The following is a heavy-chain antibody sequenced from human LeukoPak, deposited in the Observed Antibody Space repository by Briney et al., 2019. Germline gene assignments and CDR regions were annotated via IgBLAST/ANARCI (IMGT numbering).Heavy chain of an antibody. CDR2: FYYSGSD. CDR3: VRGYCSGATCYHFDY. Sequence: SETLSLTCTVSGASIASYYWNWVRPPPGRGLEWIGYFYYSGSDNYNPSLKSRITISVDTSKNQFSLKLNSVTAADTAVYYCVRGYCSGATCYHFDYWGQGTLVTVSS. CDR1: GASIASYY. D-gene: IGHD2-15*01. J-gene: IGHJ4*02. V-gene: IGHV4-59*01.